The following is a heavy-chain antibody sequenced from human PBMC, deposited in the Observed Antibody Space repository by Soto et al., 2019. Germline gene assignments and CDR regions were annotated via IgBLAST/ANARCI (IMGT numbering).Heavy chain of an antibody. Sequence: GASVKVSCKASGYTFTSYGISWVRQAPGQGLEWMGWISAYNGNTNYAQKLQGRVTMTTDTSTSTAYMELRSLRSDDTAVYYCARELPSSSWYYYYYGMDVWGQGTTVTVSS. D-gene: IGHD6-13*01. CDR2: ISAYNGNT. J-gene: IGHJ6*02. CDR3: ARELPSSSWYYYYYGMDV. CDR1: GYTFTSYG. V-gene: IGHV1-18*01.